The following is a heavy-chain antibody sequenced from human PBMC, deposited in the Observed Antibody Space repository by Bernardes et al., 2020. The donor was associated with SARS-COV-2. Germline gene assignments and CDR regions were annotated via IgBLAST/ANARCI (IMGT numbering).Heavy chain of an antibody. CDR3: AKELNWNHFDY. J-gene: IGHJ4*02. V-gene: IGHV3-30*02. CDR1: GFSFSSYG. CDR2: IHYVGGTT. Sequence: GSLRLSCVASGFSFSSYGMQWVRQAPGKGLEWVAFIHYVGGTTSYADSVKGRFTISRDNSNSTLHLQMNSLRTDDSAVYYCAKELNWNHFDYWGQGSLVTVSS. D-gene: IGHD1-20*01.